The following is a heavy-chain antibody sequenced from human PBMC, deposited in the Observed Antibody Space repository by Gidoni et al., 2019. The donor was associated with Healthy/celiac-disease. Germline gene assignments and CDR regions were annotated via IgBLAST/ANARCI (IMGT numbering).Heavy chain of an antibody. Sequence: EVQLVESGGGLVKNGGSLRLSCAASGFTLSSYSRNWVRQAPGKGLEWVSSISSSSSYIYYADSVKGRFTISRDNAKNSLYLQMNSLRAEDTAVYYCARPDTAMVTGHYYYGMDVWGQGTTVTVSS. V-gene: IGHV3-21*01. CDR1: GFTLSSYS. CDR3: ARPDTAMVTGHYYYGMDV. D-gene: IGHD5-18*01. J-gene: IGHJ6*02. CDR2: ISSSSSYI.